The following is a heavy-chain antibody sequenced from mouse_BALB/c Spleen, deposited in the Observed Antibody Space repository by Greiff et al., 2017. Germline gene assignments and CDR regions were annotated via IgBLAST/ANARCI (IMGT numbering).Heavy chain of an antibody. J-gene: IGHJ2*01. CDR2: ISYSGST. V-gene: IGHV3-8*02. Sequence: VQLKESGPSLVKPSQTLSLTCSVTGDSITSGYWNWIRKFPGNKLEYMGYISYSGSTYYNPSLKSRISITRDTSKNQYYLQLNSVTTEDTATYYCARYKEVRGYFGYWGQGTTLTVSS. CDR1: GDSITSGY. CDR3: ARYKEVRGYFGY. D-gene: IGHD2-14*01.